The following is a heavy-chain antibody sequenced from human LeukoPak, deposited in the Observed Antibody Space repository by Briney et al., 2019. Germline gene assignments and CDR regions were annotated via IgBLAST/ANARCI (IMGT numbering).Heavy chain of an antibody. Sequence: ASVKVSCKASGYTFTSYGISWVRQAPGQGLEWMGWISAYNGNTNYAQKLQGRVTMTTDTSTSTAYMELRSLRSDDTAVYYCARVPPNLYYDFWSGYSSPTYFDYWGQGTLVTVSS. CDR2: ISAYNGNT. V-gene: IGHV1-18*01. CDR1: GYTFTSYG. J-gene: IGHJ4*02. D-gene: IGHD3-3*01. CDR3: ARVPPNLYYDFWSGYSSPTYFDY.